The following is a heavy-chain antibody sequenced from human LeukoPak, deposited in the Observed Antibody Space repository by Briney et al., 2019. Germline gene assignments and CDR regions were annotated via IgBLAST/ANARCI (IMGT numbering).Heavy chain of an antibody. CDR3: ARERPVVTFDY. CDR1: GGSISSGDYY. D-gene: IGHD4-23*01. Sequence: PSETLSLTCTVSGGSISSGDYYWSWIRQPPGKGLEWIGYIYYSGSTYYNPSLKSRVTISVDTSKNQFSLKLSSVTAADTAVYYCARERPVVTFDYWGQGTLVTVSS. V-gene: IGHV4-30-4*01. CDR2: IYYSGST. J-gene: IGHJ4*02.